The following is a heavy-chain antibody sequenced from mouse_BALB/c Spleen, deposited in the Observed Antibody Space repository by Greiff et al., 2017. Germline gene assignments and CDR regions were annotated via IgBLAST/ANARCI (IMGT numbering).Heavy chain of an antibody. CDR2: IYPGDGDT. D-gene: IGHD2-10*02. V-gene: IGHV1-87*01. CDR3: ARSGYGNDYYAMDY. J-gene: IGHJ4*01. Sequence: QVQLQQSGAELARPGASVKLSCKASGYTFTSYWMQWVKQRPGQGLEWIGAIYPGDGDTRYTQKFKGKATLTADKSSSTAYMQLSSLASEDSAVYYCARSGYGNDYYAMDYWGQGTSVTVSS. CDR1: GYTFTSYW.